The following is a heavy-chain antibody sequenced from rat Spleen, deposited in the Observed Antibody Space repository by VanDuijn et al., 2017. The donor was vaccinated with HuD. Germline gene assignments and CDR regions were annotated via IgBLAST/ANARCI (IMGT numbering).Heavy chain of an antibody. V-gene: IGHV5-29*01. D-gene: IGHD1-2*01. CDR2: ISYGDSSGHSGT. Sequence: EVQLVESGGGLVQPGRSLKLSCAASGFTFSDYGVAWVRQAPTTGLDGVATISYGDSSGHSGTYYRDSVRGRFTISRDDAKSTLSLQMDSLRSEDTATYYCARITIAGIDYWGQGVMVTVSS. CDR1: GFTFSDYG. J-gene: IGHJ2*01. CDR3: ARITIAGIDY.